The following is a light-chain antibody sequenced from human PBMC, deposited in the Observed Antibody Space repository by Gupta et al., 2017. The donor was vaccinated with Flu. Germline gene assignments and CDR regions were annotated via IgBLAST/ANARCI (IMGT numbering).Light chain of an antibody. V-gene: IGKV3-15*01. J-gene: IGKJ4*01. CDR3: QQYNNWPLT. Sequence: PSTLSVSPGERATLSCRASQSVSSNLAWYQQKPGQAPRLLIYGASTRATGIPARFSGSGSGTEFTLTISSLQSEDFAVYYCQQYNNWPLTFGGGTKVEIK. CDR1: QSVSSN. CDR2: GAS.